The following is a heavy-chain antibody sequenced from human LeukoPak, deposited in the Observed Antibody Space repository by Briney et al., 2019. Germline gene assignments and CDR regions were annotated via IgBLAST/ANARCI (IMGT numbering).Heavy chain of an antibody. D-gene: IGHD6-19*01. Sequence: PGGSLRLSCAASGFTFSSYAMSWVRQAPGKGLEWVSAISGRGGSTYYADSVKGRVTISRDSSKDKRDVQMNSLRAEDTAVYYCAKDLAPPFPVGQWLVNGYYGMDVWGQGTTVTVSS. CDR3: AKDLAPPFPVGQWLVNGYYGMDV. CDR1: GFTFSSYA. V-gene: IGHV3-23*01. CDR2: ISGRGGST. J-gene: IGHJ6*02.